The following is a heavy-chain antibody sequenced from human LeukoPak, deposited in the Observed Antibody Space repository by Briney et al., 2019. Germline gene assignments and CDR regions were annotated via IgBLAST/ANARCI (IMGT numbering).Heavy chain of an antibody. CDR1: GDSVSSNSAA. V-gene: IGHV6-1*01. J-gene: IGHJ4*02. D-gene: IGHD2-15*01. CDR2: TYYRSKWYN. Sequence: SQTLSLTFAISGDSVSSNSAAWNWLRQSPSRGLEWLGRTYYRSKWYNDYAVSVKSRIIINSDTSKNRISLQLKSVTPEDTAVYYCARGWGYCSGGNCYVFDYWGQGTLVTVSS. CDR3: ARGWGYCSGGNCYVFDY.